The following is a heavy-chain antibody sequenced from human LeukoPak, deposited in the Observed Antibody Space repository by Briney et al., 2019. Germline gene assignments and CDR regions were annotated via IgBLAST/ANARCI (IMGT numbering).Heavy chain of an antibody. CDR1: GGSISTITYY. D-gene: IGHD3-22*01. CDR3: ARDGYYYDRSAYDY. J-gene: IGHJ4*02. CDR2: IDYSWST. V-gene: IGHV4-39*07. Sequence: SETLSLTCTVSGGSISTITYYWAWIRQPPGKGLEWIGIIDYSWSTYFNPSLKSRVTMSVDTSKNQFSLKLSSVTAADTAVYYCARDGYYYDRSAYDYWGQGIRVTVSS.